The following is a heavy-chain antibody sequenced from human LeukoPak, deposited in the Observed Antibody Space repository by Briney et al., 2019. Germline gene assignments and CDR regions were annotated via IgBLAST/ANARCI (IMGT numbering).Heavy chain of an antibody. V-gene: IGHV1-8*01. Sequence: GASVEVSCKASGYTFSSYDINWVRQATGQGLEWMGWMNPDSGHTGYAQKFQGRVTMTRDTSTSTAYMELSSLRSEDTAVYYCARDRSTSLGFDYWGQGTLVTVSS. CDR1: GYTFSSYD. D-gene: IGHD2-2*01. CDR3: ARDRSTSLGFDY. J-gene: IGHJ4*02. CDR2: MNPDSGHT.